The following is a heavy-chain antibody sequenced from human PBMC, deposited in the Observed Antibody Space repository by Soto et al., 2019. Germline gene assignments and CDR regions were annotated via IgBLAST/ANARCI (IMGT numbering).Heavy chain of an antibody. D-gene: IGHD2-2*01. V-gene: IGHV3-48*01. CDR2: ISSSSSTI. CDR1: GFTFSSYS. J-gene: IGHJ4*02. CDR3: ARDGLRVVPAAKATDY. Sequence: EVQLVESGGGLVQPGGSLRLSCAASGFTFSSYSMNWVRQAPGKGLEWVSYISSSSSTIYYADSVKGRFTISRDNAKNSLYLQMNSLRAEDTAVYYCARDGLRVVPAAKATDYWGQGTLVTVSS.